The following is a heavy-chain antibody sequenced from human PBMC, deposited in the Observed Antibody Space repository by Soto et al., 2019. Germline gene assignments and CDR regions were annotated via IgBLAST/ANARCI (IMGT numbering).Heavy chain of an antibody. CDR3: ARSPYYDILTGYWPDY. D-gene: IGHD3-9*01. V-gene: IGHV5-10-1*01. CDR1: GYSFTSYW. Sequence: GESLKISCKGSGYSFTSYWISWVRQMPGKGLEWMGRIDPSDSYTNYSPSFQGHVTISADKSISTAYLQWSSLKASDTATYYCARSPYYDILTGYWPDYWGQGTLVTVSS. J-gene: IGHJ4*02. CDR2: IDPSDSYT.